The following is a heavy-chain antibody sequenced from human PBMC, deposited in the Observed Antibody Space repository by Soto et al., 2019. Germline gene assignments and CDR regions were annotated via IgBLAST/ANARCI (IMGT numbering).Heavy chain of an antibody. J-gene: IGHJ5*02. V-gene: IGHV3-33*01. CDR1: GFTFSSYG. CDR2: IWYDGSNK. CDR3: ARDYGSAIWFDP. D-gene: IGHD4-17*01. Sequence: QVQLVESGGGVVQPGRSLRLSCAASGFTFSSYGMHWVRQAPGKGLEWVAVIWYDGSNKYYADSVKGRFTIYRDNSKNTLYLQMNSLRAEDKAVYYCARDYGSAIWFDPWGQGTLVTVSS.